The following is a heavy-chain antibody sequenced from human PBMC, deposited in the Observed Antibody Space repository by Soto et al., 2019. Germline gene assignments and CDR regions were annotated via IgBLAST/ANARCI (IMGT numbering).Heavy chain of an antibody. D-gene: IGHD3-22*01. CDR3: ARDYYKYYDSSGYYRSPAY. J-gene: IGHJ4*02. Sequence: SCAASGFTFSSHAMHWVRQSPGKGLEWVALISYDGSDKDYADSVKGRFTISRDNSRNTLFLQMNSLRAEDTAVYYCARDYYKYYDSSGYYRSPAYWGQGTLVTAPQ. CDR2: ISYDGSDK. V-gene: IGHV3-30-3*01. CDR1: GFTFSSHA.